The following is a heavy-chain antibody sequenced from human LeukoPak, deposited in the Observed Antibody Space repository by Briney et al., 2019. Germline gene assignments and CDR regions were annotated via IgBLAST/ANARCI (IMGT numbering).Heavy chain of an antibody. J-gene: IGHJ5*02. CDR2: MYSGGST. V-gene: IGHV3-66*01. CDR1: GFTFSSYG. D-gene: IGHD3-10*01. CDR3: ARDGEDYYGSGSYAPRNWFDP. Sequence: PGGSLRLSCAASGFTFSSYGMHWVRQAPGKGLEGVSVMYSGGSTYYADSVKGRFTISRDNSKNTLYLQMNSLRAEDTAVYYCARDGEDYYGSGSYAPRNWFDPWGQGTLVTVSS.